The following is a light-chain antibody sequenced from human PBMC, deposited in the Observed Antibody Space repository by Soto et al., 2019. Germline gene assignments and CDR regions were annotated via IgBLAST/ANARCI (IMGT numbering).Light chain of an antibody. CDR3: SSYTSSTTEV. CDR1: SSDVGGYNY. V-gene: IGLV2-14*03. Sequence: QSVRTRPASVSGSPGRSIAIFYTGTSSDVGGYNYVSWYQQHPGKAPKLMIYDVSSRPSGVSNRFSGSKSGNTASLTISGLQAGDEADYYCSSYTSSTTEVFGTGTKVTVL. J-gene: IGLJ1*01. CDR2: DVS.